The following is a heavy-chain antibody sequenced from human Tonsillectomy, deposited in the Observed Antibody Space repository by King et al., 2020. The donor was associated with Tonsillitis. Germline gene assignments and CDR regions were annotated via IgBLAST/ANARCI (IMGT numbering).Heavy chain of an antibody. Sequence: VQLVESGGGLVQPGGSLRLSCAASGFTFISYWMSWVRQAPGKGLDWLPNIRQDGSEKFYVDSLKGRFTISRANAKNSLYLQMNSLRAEDTAVYYCARDQYRDDYFDYWGQGTLVTVSS. CDR3: ARDQYRDDYFDY. CDR2: IRQDGSEK. V-gene: IGHV3-7*01. J-gene: IGHJ4*02. CDR1: GFTFISYW. D-gene: IGHD3-10*01.